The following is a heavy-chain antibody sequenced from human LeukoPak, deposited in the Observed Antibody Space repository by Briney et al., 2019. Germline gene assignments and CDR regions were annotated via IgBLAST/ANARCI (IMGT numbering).Heavy chain of an antibody. CDR2: IIPILGIA. Sequence: SVKVSCKASGGTFSSYAISWVRQAPGQGLEWMGRIIPILGIANYAQKFQGRVTITADKSASTAYMELSSLRSEDTAVYYCARDALRGGSNSSYFTSGGQGPL. J-gene: IGHJ4*02. CDR3: ARDALRGGSNSSYFTS. V-gene: IGHV1-69*04. D-gene: IGHD5-12*01. CDR1: GGTFSSYA.